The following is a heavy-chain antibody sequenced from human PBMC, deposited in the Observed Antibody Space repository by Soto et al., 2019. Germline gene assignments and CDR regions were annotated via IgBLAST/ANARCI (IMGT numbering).Heavy chain of an antibody. CDR1: GFTFSNAW. D-gene: IGHD2-15*01. J-gene: IGHJ4*02. CDR2: IKSKTDGGTT. V-gene: IGHV3-15*07. Sequence: GGSLRLSCAASGFTFSNAWMNWVRQAPGKGLEWVGRIKSKTDGGTTDYAAPVKGRFTISRDDSKNTLYLQMNSLKTEDTAVYYCTARPIVVVVAATDGRRVDYWGQGTLVTVSS. CDR3: TARPIVVVVAATDGRRVDY.